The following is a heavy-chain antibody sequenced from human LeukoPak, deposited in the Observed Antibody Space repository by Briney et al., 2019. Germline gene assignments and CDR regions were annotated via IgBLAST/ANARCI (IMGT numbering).Heavy chain of an antibody. Sequence: QPGRSLRLSCAASGFTFSSYGMHWVRQAPGKGLEWVAVISYDGSNKYYADSVKGRFTISRDNSKNTLYLQMNSLRAEDAAVYYCAKDKPHCSGGSCYSSYFDLWGRGTLVTVSS. J-gene: IGHJ2*01. CDR2: ISYDGSNK. CDR3: AKDKPHCSGGSCYSSYFDL. D-gene: IGHD2-15*01. V-gene: IGHV3-30*18. CDR1: GFTFSSYG.